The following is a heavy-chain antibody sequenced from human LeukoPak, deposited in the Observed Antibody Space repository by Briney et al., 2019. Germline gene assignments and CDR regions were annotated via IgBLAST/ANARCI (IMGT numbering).Heavy chain of an antibody. CDR2: ISGSGGST. Sequence: QPGGSLRLSCAASGFTFSSYAMSWVRQAPGKGLEWVSAISGSGGSTYYADSVKGRFTIYRDNAKNTLYLQMNSLRAEDTAVYYCARESGIAAALDLWGQGTLVTVSS. D-gene: IGHD6-13*01. J-gene: IGHJ5*02. CDR3: ARESGIAAALDL. CDR1: GFTFSSYA. V-gene: IGHV3-23*01.